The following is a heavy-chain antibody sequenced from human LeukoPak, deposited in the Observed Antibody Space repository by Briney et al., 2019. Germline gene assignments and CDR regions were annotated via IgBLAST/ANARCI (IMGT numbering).Heavy chain of an antibody. D-gene: IGHD2-15*01. CDR2: IYHSGTT. Sequence: SETLSLTCTVSGGSISSGSYYWGWIRQPPGKGLEWIGSIYHSGTTYYNPSLKSRVTISVDTSKNQFSLKLTSVTAADTAVYYCARVVAAAYYFDYWGQGTLVTVSS. V-gene: IGHV4-39*07. CDR3: ARVVAAAYYFDY. CDR1: GGSISSGSYY. J-gene: IGHJ4*02.